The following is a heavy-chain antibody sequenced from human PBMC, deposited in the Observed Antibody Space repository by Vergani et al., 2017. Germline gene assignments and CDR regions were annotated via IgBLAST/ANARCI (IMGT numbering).Heavy chain of an antibody. V-gene: IGHV3-30*04. J-gene: IGHJ4*02. Sequence: QVQLVESGGGVVQPGRSLRLSCAASGFTFSSYAMHWVRQAPGKGLEWVAVISYDGSNKYYADSVKGRFTISRDNAKNSLYLQMNSLRAEDTAVYYCARSFFQYSSGWYYFDYWGQGTLVTVSS. CDR3: ARSFFQYSSGWYYFDY. CDR1: GFTFSSYA. D-gene: IGHD6-19*01. CDR2: ISYDGSNK.